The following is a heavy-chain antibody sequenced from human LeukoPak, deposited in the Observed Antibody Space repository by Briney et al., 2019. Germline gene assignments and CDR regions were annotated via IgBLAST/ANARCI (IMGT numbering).Heavy chain of an antibody. CDR3: ERARTDYGDYPRYYYYGMDV. V-gene: IGHV1-18*01. D-gene: IGHD4-17*01. CDR2: ISAYNGNT. J-gene: IGHJ6*02. CDR1: GYTFTSYG. Sequence: ASVTVSCKASGYTFTSYGISWVRQAPGQGLEWMGWISAYNGNTNYAQKLQGRVTMTTDTSTSTAYMELRSLRSDDTAVYYCERARTDYGDYPRYYYYGMDVWGQGTTVTVSS.